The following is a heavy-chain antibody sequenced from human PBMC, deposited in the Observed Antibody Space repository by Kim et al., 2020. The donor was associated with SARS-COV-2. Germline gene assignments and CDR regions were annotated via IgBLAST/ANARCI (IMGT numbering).Heavy chain of an antibody. J-gene: IGHJ4*02. CDR2: IYYSGST. D-gene: IGHD6-13*01. CDR1: GGSISSYY. CDR3: ARVRQQRATGFDY. V-gene: IGHV4-59*01. Sequence: SETLSLTCTVSGGSISSYYWSWIRQPPGKGLEWIGYIYYSGSTNYNPSLKSRVTISVDTSKNQFSLKLSSVAAADTAVYYCARVRQQRATGFDYWGQGTLVTVSS.